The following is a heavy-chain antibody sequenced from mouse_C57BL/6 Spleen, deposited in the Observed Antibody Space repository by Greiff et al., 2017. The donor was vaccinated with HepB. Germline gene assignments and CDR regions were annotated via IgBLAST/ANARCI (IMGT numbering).Heavy chain of an antibody. CDR1: GFTFSNYW. D-gene: IGHD2-4*01. Sequence: EVKVVESGGGLVQPGGSMKLSCVASGFTFSNYWMNWVRQSPEKGLEWVAQISLKSDNYATHYAVSVKGRFTISRADSKSSVYLHMNNLRAEDTGIYYCTAYYDYGCSYAMDYWGQGTSVTVAS. CDR2: ISLKSDNYAT. J-gene: IGHJ4*01. CDR3: TAYYDYGCSYAMDY. V-gene: IGHV6-3*01.